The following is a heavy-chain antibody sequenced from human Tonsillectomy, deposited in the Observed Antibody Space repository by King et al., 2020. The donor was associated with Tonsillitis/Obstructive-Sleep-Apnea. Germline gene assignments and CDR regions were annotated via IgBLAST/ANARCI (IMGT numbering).Heavy chain of an antibody. V-gene: IGHV3-7*04. CDR3: AREHCSGDSCFRIFDN. D-gene: IGHD2-15*01. Sequence: VQLVESGGGLVQPGGTLRLSCAASGFTFSTYWMSWVRQAPGKGLEWVANIKGDGREKYYVDFVKGRFTISRDTARNALFLQMNSLRAEDTAMYYCAREHCSGDSCFRIFDNWGQGALVTVSS. J-gene: IGHJ4*02. CDR1: GFTFSTYW. CDR2: IKGDGREK.